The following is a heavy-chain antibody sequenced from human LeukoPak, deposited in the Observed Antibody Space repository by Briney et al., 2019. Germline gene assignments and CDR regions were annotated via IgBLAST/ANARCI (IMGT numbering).Heavy chain of an antibody. CDR2: MYYSGST. CDR1: GVSISSGDYF. V-gene: IGHV4-30-4*01. J-gene: IGHJ5*02. Sequence: SETLSLTCTVSGVSISSGDYFWRWLRQPPGKGLEWIAYMYYSGSTYYNPSLKSRVTMSADTSKNQLSLKLSSETAADTAVYYCARPYYYDSRIDPWGQGILVTVSS. CDR3: ARPYYYDSRIDP. D-gene: IGHD3-22*01.